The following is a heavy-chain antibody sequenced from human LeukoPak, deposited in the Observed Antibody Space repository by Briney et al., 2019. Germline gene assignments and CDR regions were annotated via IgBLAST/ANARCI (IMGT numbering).Heavy chain of an antibody. J-gene: IGHJ5*02. Sequence: GGSLRLSCAASGFTFSTYSMNWVRQAPGKGLEWVSCISTSSSYIYYADSVKGRFTISRDNAKNSLYLQMNSLRAEDTAVYYCARTRARYWFDPWGQGTLVTVSS. V-gene: IGHV3-21*01. CDR3: ARTRARYWFDP. CDR2: ISTSSSYI. CDR1: GFTFSTYS. D-gene: IGHD6-6*01.